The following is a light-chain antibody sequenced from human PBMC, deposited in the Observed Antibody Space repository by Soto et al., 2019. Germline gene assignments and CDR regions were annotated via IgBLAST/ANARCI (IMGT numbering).Light chain of an antibody. CDR2: ATS. V-gene: IGKV3-20*01. CDR3: QQSSSSPGT. CDR1: QSVSISS. Sequence: EIVLTQSPGTLSLSPGERATLSCRASQSVSISSLAWYQQKPGQAPRLLIFATSSRATGIPDRFSGSGSGTDFTLTISRLGPEDFAVYFCQQSSSSPGTFGQGTKVEIK. J-gene: IGKJ1*01.